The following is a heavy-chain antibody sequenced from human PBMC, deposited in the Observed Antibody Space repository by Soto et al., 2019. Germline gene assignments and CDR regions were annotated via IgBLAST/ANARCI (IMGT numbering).Heavy chain of an antibody. V-gene: IGHV1-3*01. CDR3: ARAPGNHYYYAMDV. CDR1: GYTFSSYA. J-gene: IGHJ6*01. CDR2: INGANDNT. D-gene: IGHD1-1*01. Sequence: QVQLVQSGAEVKKPGASVRVSCKASGYTFSSYAMHWVRQAPGQRLEWMGSINGANDNTKYSQTFQGRVTITRDTSASTVYMELSSLRSEDTDVYYCARAPGNHYYYAMDVWGQGTTVTVSS.